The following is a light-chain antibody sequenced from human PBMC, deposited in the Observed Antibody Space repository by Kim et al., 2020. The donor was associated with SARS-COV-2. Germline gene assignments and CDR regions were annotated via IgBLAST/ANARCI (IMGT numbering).Light chain of an antibody. CDR1: TANNGTNT. CDR3: SAWDDSLNGHVV. CDR2: SNN. V-gene: IGLV1-44*01. Sequence: QVVPISCSGSTANNGTNTVNCYQRIPGTAPKLLIVSNNQRPAGVPDRISASKSGTSASLAISGLQSEDEADYYCSAWDDSLNGHVVFGGGTQLTVL. J-gene: IGLJ2*01.